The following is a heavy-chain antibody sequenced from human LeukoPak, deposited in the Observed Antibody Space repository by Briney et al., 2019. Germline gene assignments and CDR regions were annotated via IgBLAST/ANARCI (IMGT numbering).Heavy chain of an antibody. V-gene: IGHV4-34*01. CDR3: ARAGKVYCSSTSCYRHYYYYYMDV. CDR2: INHSGST. D-gene: IGHD2-2*01. CDR1: GGSFSGYY. J-gene: IGHJ6*03. Sequence: PSETLSLTCAVYGGSFSGYYWSWIRQPPGEGLEWIGEINHSGSTNYNPSLKSRVTISVDTSKNQFSLKLSSVTAADTAAYYCARAGKVYCSSTSCYRHYYYYYMDVWGKGTTVTVSS.